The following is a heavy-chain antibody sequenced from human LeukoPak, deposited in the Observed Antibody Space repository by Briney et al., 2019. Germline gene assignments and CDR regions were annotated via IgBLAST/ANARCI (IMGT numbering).Heavy chain of an antibody. J-gene: IGHJ6*02. V-gene: IGHV1-8*01. CDR1: GYTFTSYD. CDR3: ARLVSASSIAARYYYYYYGMDV. Sequence: ASVKVSCTASGYTFTSYDINWVRQATGQGLEWMGWMNPNSGNTGYAQKFQGRVTMTRNTSISTAYMELSSLRSEDTAVYYCARLVSASSIAARYYYYYYGMDVWGQGTTVTVSS. D-gene: IGHD6-6*01. CDR2: MNPNSGNT.